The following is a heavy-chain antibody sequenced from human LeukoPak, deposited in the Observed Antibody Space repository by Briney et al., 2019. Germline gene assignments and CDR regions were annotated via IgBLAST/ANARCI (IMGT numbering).Heavy chain of an antibody. CDR1: GFTFSSYS. V-gene: IGHV3-48*01. CDR3: ARDLGVVVYYYYGMDV. D-gene: IGHD3-22*01. CDR2: ISSSSSSTI. Sequence: GGSLRLSCAASGFTFSSYSMNWVRQAPGKGLEWVSYISSSSSSTIYYADSVKGRFTISRDNAKNSLYLQMNSLRAEDTAVYYCARDLGVVVYYYYGMDVWGQGTTVTVSS. J-gene: IGHJ6*02.